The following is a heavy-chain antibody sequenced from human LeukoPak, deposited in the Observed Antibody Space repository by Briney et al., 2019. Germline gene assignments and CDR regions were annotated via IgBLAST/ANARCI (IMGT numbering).Heavy chain of an antibody. D-gene: IGHD5-24*01. CDR1: GFTLSTYS. CDR2: MTNSRS. CDR3: ARPSPLGDGYNPSDS. J-gene: IGHJ4*02. V-gene: IGHV3-21*06. Sequence: GGSLRLSCTVSGFTLSTYSLNWVRRAPGKGLEWVSLMTNSRSYYADSVKGRFVISRDNSNNMVYLQMTSLRLEDTAVYYCARPSPLGDGYNPSDSWGQGTLVIVSS.